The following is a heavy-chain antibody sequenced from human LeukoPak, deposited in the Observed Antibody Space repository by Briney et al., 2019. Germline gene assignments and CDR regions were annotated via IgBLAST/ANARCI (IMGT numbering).Heavy chain of an antibody. CDR2: IHYSGTT. CDR1: GGSISSYY. V-gene: IGHV4-59*01. CDR3: ARVSWFPGTSYYFMDV. J-gene: IGHJ6*03. D-gene: IGHD1-1*01. Sequence: PSETLSLTCTVSGGSISSYYWSWIRQPPGKGLEGIGHIHYSGTTNYNPSLKSRVTISVDTSKNQFSLKLNSVTAADTAVYYCARVSWFPGTSYYFMDVWGKGTTVTVSS.